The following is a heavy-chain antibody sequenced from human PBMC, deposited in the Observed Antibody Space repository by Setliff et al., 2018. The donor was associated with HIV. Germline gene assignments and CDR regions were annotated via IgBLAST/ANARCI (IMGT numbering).Heavy chain of an antibody. Sequence: PSETLSLTCAVYGETFNGYFWTWIRQSPGKGLEWIGELNHSGNINQNPSLRSGSTLSVDTSKNQFSLTLNSVTAADTAVYYCARGREVIRDTYYSYFYMDVWSRGTPVTVSS. D-gene: IGHD3-22*01. CDR1: GETFNGYF. CDR3: ARGREVIRDTYYSYFYMDV. CDR2: LNHSGNI. J-gene: IGHJ6*04. V-gene: IGHV4-34*04.